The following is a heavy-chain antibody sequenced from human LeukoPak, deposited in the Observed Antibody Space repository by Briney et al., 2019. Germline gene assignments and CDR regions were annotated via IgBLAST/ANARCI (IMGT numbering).Heavy chain of an antibody. Sequence: ASVKVSCKASGYTFTSYDINWVRQAPGQGLEWMGWISAYNGNTNYAQKLQGRVTMTTDTSTSTAYMELRSLRSDDTAVYYCARDGIGDYYDSSGYYGYYWGQGTLVTVSS. CDR1: GYTFTSYD. J-gene: IGHJ4*02. D-gene: IGHD3-22*01. CDR2: ISAYNGNT. CDR3: ARDGIGDYYDSSGYYGYY. V-gene: IGHV1-18*01.